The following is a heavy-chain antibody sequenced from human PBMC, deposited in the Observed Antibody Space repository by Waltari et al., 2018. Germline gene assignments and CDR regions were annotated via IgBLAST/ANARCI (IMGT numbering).Heavy chain of an antibody. CDR1: GFTFSSYS. CDR3: AIDGSEYSSSWYGYYYYGMDV. D-gene: IGHD6-13*01. Sequence: EVQLVESGGGLVKPGGSLRLSCAASGFTFSSYSMNWVRQAPGKGLEWVSSISSSSSYIYYADSVKGRFTISRDNAKNSLYLQMNSLRAEDTAVYYCAIDGSEYSSSWYGYYYYGMDVWGQGTTVTVSS. CDR2: ISSSSSYI. J-gene: IGHJ6*02. V-gene: IGHV3-21*01.